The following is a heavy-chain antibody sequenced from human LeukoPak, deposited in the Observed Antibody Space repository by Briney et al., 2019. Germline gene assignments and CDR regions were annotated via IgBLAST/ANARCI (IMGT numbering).Heavy chain of an antibody. CDR2: IYSSGST. J-gene: IGHJ6*04. CDR3: ARDRYYYDSSGYIRMDV. CDR1: GVSISSYY. Sequence: SETLSLTCTVSGVSISSYYWSWIRQPAGKGLEWIGRIYSSGSTNYNPSLKSRVTMSVDTSKNQFSLKLSSVTAADTAVYYCARDRYYYDSSGYIRMDVWDKGTTVTISS. D-gene: IGHD3-22*01. V-gene: IGHV4-4*07.